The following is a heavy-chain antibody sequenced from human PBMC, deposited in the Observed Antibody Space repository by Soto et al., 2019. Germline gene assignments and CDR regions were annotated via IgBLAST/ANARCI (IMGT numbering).Heavy chain of an antibody. D-gene: IGHD3-3*01. CDR2: ASAYNGNT. CDR1: GYTFANYG. Sequence: QVQLVQSGAEVKKPGASVKVSCKASGYTFANYGISWVRQAPGQGLEWMGWASAYNGNTTYAQTLQGRVTMTTDTSTSAAYIELRSLRSDDTAVYYCARDSPEWGAAPVYWGQGTLVTVSS. J-gene: IGHJ4*02. CDR3: ARDSPEWGAAPVY. V-gene: IGHV1-18*04.